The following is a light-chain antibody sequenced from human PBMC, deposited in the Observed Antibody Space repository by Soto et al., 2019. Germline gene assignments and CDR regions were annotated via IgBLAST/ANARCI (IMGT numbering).Light chain of an antibody. V-gene: IGKV1-6*01. Sequence: AIQMTQSPSSLSASVGDRVTITCRASQGIGNDLGWYQQKPGKAPKLLIYAASNLQSGVPSRFSGSGSGTDFTLTISGLQHEDFATYYCLQDSNYPLTFGAAPKVDIK. CDR3: LQDSNYPLT. CDR1: QGIGND. J-gene: IGKJ4*01. CDR2: AAS.